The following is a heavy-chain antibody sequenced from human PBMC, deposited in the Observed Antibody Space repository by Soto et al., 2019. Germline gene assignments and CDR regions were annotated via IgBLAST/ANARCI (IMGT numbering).Heavy chain of an antibody. CDR3: SRVSGYYGWFDP. CDR2: IYYSGST. Sequence: SETLSLTCTVSGGSISSGDYYWSWIRQPPGKGLEWIGYIYYSGSTYYNPSLKSRVTISVDTSKNQFSLKLSSVTAADTAVYYCSRVSGYYGWFDPWGQGTLVTVSS. D-gene: IGHD3-22*01. V-gene: IGHV4-30-4*01. CDR1: GGSISSGDYY. J-gene: IGHJ5*02.